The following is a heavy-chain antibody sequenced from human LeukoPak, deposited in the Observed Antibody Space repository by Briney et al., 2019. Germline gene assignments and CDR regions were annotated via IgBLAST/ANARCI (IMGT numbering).Heavy chain of an antibody. CDR1: GFTFSSYG. Sequence: GRSLRLSCAASGFTFSSYGMHWVRQAPGKGLEWVSVICYDARTQYYADSVKGRFTISRDNSKNMLYLQMNSLRAEDTAVYYCARGLRYFDWSQNWFDPWGQGTLVTVSS. D-gene: IGHD3-9*01. V-gene: IGHV3-33*01. CDR3: ARGLRYFDWSQNWFDP. J-gene: IGHJ5*02. CDR2: ICYDARTQ.